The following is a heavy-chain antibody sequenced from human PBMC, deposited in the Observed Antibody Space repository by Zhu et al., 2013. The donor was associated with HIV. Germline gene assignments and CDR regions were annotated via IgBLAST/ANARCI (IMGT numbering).Heavy chain of an antibody. CDR2: INAVNGNT. V-gene: IGHV1-3*01. J-gene: IGHJ4*02. Sequence: QVQLVQSGAEVKKPGASVKVSCKASGYTFTSYAMHWVRQAPGQRLEWMGWINAVNGNTKYSQKFQGRVTITRDTSASTAYMELSSLRSEDTAVYYCARNGGDYGDYVNPYYWSQGTLVTVSS. D-gene: IGHD4-17*01. CDR3: ARNGGDYGDYVNPYY. CDR1: GYTFTSYA.